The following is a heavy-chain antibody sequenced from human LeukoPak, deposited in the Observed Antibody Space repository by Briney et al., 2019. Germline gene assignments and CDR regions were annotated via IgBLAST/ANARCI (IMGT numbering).Heavy chain of an antibody. J-gene: IGHJ4*02. CDR1: GFTFSSYG. D-gene: IGHD3-10*01. V-gene: IGHV3-30*18. CDR2: ISYDGGNK. CDR3: AKCTRLDYYGSGSYYNCAFDY. Sequence: GGSLRLSCAASGFTFSSYGMHWVRQAPGKGLEWVAVISYDGGNKYYADSVKGRFTISRDNSKNTLYLQMNSLRAEDTAVYYCAKCTRLDYYGSGSYYNCAFDYWGQGTLVTVSS.